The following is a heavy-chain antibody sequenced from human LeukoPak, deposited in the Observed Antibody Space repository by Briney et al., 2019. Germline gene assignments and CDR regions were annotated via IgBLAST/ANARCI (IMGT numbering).Heavy chain of an antibody. D-gene: IGHD1-26*01. V-gene: IGHV1-69*13. J-gene: IGHJ2*01. CDR1: GGTFSSYA. CDR3: AREVGATLRHALHFDL. Sequence: SVKVSCKASGGTFSSYAISWGRRAPGERLEWLGGIIPIFGTANYAQTFQGRITITADESTSTAYMELSSLRSEDTAVYYCAREVGATLRHALHFDLWGRGTLVTVSS. CDR2: IIPIFGTA.